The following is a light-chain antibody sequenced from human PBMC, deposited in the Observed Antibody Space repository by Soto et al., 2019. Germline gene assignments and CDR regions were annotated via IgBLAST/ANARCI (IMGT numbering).Light chain of an antibody. CDR2: GAS. Sequence: DIQLTQSPSRLSASVGDRVTIACRASQSIXSWLGWYQQKPGKAPKLLXYGASSLESGVPSRLSGSGSGTEFTLTISSLQPEDFATYYCQQYNSYTLTFGQGTKVDIK. J-gene: IGKJ1*01. V-gene: IGKV1-5*01. CDR3: QQYNSYTLT. CDR1: QSIXSW.